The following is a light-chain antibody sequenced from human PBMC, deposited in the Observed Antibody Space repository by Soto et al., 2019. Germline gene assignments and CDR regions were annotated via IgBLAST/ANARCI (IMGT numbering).Light chain of an antibody. CDR1: QSVDSY. V-gene: IGKV3-11*01. CDR2: DAS. Sequence: EIVLTQSPATLSLSPGERATLSCRASQSVDSYLSWYQHKPGQAPRLLIYDASNRATGIPARFSGSGSGTDFTLTISSLEPEDFAVYYRQQRSNWPMYTFGQGTKLEIK. CDR3: QQRSNWPMYT. J-gene: IGKJ2*01.